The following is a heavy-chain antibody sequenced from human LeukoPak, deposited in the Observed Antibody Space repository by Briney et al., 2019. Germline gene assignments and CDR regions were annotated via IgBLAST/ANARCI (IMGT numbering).Heavy chain of an antibody. CDR1: GYTFTSYG. Sequence: ASVKVSCKASGYTFTSYGISWVRQAPGQGLEWMGWISAYNGNTNYAQKLQGRVTMTTDTSTSTAYMELRSLRSDDTAVYYCAKDRRGSMSFYFDYWGQGTLVTVSS. CDR2: ISAYNGNT. V-gene: IGHV1-18*01. D-gene: IGHD1-26*01. CDR3: AKDRRGSMSFYFDY. J-gene: IGHJ4*02.